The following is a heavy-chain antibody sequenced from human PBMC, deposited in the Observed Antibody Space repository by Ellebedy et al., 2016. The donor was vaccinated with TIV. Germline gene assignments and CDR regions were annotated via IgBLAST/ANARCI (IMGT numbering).Heavy chain of an antibody. V-gene: IGHV4-61*08. CDR3: ARFLAGYYYYYGMDV. CDR1: GGSISSGGYY. J-gene: IGHJ6*02. D-gene: IGHD2-15*01. CDR2: IYYSGST. Sequence: GSLRLSXTVSGGSISSGGYYWSWIRQHPGKGLEWIGYIYYSGSTNYNPSLKSRVTISVDTSKNQFSLKLSSVTAADTAVYYCARFLAGYYYYYGMDVWGQGTTVTVSS.